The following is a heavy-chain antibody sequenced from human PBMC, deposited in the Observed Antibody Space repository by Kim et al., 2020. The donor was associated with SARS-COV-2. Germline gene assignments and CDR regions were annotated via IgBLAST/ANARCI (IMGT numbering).Heavy chain of an antibody. J-gene: IGHJ6*02. V-gene: IGHV1-69*13. D-gene: IGHD3-10*01. CDR1: GGTFSSYA. Sequence: SVKVSCKASGGTFSSYAISWVRQAPGQGLEWMGGIIPIFGTANYAQKFQGRVTITADESTSTAYMELSSLRSEDTAVYYCARNSYYYGSGSYYIDYYYGMDVWGQGTTVTVSS. CDR3: ARNSYYYGSGSYYIDYYYGMDV. CDR2: IIPIFGTA.